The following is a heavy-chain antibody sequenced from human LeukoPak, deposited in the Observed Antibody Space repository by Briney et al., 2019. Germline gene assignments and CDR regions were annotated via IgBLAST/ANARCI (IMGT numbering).Heavy chain of an antibody. CDR2: ISRNGGST. J-gene: IGHJ4*02. V-gene: IGHV3-64D*09. CDR1: GFTFSSFA. D-gene: IGHD2/OR15-2a*01. CDR3: VKDLRSDFMGVLSRYLSY. Sequence: PGGSLRLSCSASGFTFSSFAMHGVRQAPGKGREYVAAISRNGGSTYYADSVKGRFTISRDNAKSTLYLQMSSLRAEDTAVYLCVKDLRSDFMGVLSRYLSYWGQGTLVTVSS.